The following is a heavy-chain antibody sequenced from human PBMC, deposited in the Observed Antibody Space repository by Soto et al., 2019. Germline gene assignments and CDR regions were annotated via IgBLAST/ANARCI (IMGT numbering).Heavy chain of an antibody. CDR2: ISGSGGST. CDR1: GFTFSSYA. D-gene: IGHD3-16*01. Sequence: EVQLLESGGGLVQPGGSLRLSCAASGFTFSSYAMSWVSQAPGKGLEWVSAISGSGGSTYYADSVKGRFTISRDNSKNPLDLKMNSLRAEDTDVYYCAKDGGLRRNATAPIYDYYGMDVWGQGTTVTASS. J-gene: IGHJ6*02. CDR3: AKDGGLRRNATAPIYDYYGMDV. V-gene: IGHV3-23*01.